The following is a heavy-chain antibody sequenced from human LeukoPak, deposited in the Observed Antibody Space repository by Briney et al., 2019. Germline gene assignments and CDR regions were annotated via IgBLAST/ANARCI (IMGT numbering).Heavy chain of an antibody. Sequence: GGTLRLSCAASGFTFSSYAMSWVRQAPGMGLEWVSAISGSGGSTYYADSVKGRFTISRDNSKNTLYLQMNSLRAEDTAVYYCAKDGTGGYPRSIFDFWGQGTLVTVSS. CDR2: ISGSGGST. CDR1: GFTFSSYA. J-gene: IGHJ4*02. V-gene: IGHV3-23*01. CDR3: AKDGTGGYPRSIFDF. D-gene: IGHD2-8*02.